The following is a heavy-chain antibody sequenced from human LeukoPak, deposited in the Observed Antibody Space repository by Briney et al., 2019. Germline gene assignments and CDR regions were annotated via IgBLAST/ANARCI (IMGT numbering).Heavy chain of an antibody. Sequence: GASVKVSCKASGYTFTSYDINWVRQATGQGLEWMGWMNPNSGNTGYAQKFQGRVTMTRNASISTAYMELSGLRSEDTAVYYCARVLGYCTNGVCYVFDYWGQGTLVTVSS. D-gene: IGHD2-8*01. CDR3: ARVLGYCTNGVCYVFDY. J-gene: IGHJ4*02. CDR1: GYTFTSYD. V-gene: IGHV1-8*01. CDR2: MNPNSGNT.